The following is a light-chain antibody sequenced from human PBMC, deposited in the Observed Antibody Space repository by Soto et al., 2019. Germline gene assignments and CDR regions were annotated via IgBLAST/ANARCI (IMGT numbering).Light chain of an antibody. CDR2: GAS. CDR3: QQYNNWPPIT. V-gene: IGKV3-15*01. CDR1: QSVRSN. J-gene: IGKJ5*01. Sequence: ETVLTQSPATLSVSPWERATLSCRASQSVRSNLAWYQQKPGQAPRLLIYGASTRATGIPARFSGSGSGTEFTLTISSLQSEDFAVYYCQQYNNWPPITFGQGTRLEIK.